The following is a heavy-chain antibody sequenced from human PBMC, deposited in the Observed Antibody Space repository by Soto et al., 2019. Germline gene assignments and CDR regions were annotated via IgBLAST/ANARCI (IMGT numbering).Heavy chain of an antibody. J-gene: IGHJ4*02. V-gene: IGHV3-74*01. CDR3: VSLFEF. Sequence: EVHLVESGGGLVQPGGSLRLSCAASGFTFRYYWLHWVRQVPGRAPVWVSGINNDGSDTFYADFVEGRFTISRDNAKNTVYLQMDCLRAEDTAVYYCVSLFEFWGQGALVTVPS. CDR2: INNDGSDT. CDR1: GFTFRYYW.